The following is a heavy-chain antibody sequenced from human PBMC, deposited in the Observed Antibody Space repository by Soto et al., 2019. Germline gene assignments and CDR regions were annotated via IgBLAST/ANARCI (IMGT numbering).Heavy chain of an antibody. V-gene: IGHV3-23*01. CDR3: AKNYFFDN. J-gene: IGHJ4*02. CDR2: INVNGGGP. D-gene: IGHD3-10*01. CDR1: GFTFGSYA. Sequence: GGSLRLSCAASGFTFGSYAMSWVRQTPGKGLEWVASINVNGGGPYYADSVKGRFTISRDDSKNTLNLQMNSLRAEDTAVYHCAKNYFFDNWGQGTLVTVSS.